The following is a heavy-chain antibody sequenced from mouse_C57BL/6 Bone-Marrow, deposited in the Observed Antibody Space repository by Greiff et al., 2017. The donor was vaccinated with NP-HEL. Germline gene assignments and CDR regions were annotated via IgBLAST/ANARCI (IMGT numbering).Heavy chain of an antibody. CDR3: AREGLPFDY. CDR1: GFTFSSYA. J-gene: IGHJ2*01. D-gene: IGHD2-2*01. Sequence: DVKLVESGGGLVKPGGSLKLSCAASGFTFSSYAMSWVRQTPEKRLEWVATISDGGSYTCYPDNVKGRFTISRDNAKNNLYLQMSHLKSEDTAMYYCAREGLPFDYWGQGTTLTVSS. CDR2: ISDGGSYT. V-gene: IGHV5-4*01.